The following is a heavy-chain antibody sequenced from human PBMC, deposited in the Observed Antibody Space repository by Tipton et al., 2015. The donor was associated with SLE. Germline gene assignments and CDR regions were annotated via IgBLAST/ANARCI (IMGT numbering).Heavy chain of an antibody. CDR3: ARQALRFLEWLDPWYFDY. J-gene: IGHJ4*02. CDR1: GDSLSSGGYY. CDR2: IHYSGRT. V-gene: IGHV4-31*03. Sequence: TLSLTCTVSGDSLSSGGYYWSWIRQLPGKGLEWIGYIHYSGRTKYNPSLTGRPTISVDTSKNQFSLQLSSVTAADTAVYYCARQALRFLEWLDPWYFDYWGQGTLVPVSS. D-gene: IGHD3-3*01.